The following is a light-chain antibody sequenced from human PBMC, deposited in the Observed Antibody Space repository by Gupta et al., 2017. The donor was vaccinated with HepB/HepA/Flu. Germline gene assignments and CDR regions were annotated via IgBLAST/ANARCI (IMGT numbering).Light chain of an antibody. V-gene: IGKV2-28*01. J-gene: IGKJ1*01. Sequence: DIVMTQSPLSLLVTPGEPASISCRSSQSLLHSNGYNYLDWYLQKPGQSPQLLIDLGSNRASGVPDRFSGSGSGTDFTLKISRVEAEDVGVYDCMQALQTPWTFGQGTKVEIK. CDR3: MQALQTPWT. CDR1: QSLLHSNGYNY. CDR2: LGS.